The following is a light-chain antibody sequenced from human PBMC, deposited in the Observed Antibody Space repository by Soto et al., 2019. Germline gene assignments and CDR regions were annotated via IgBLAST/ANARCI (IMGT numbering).Light chain of an antibody. J-gene: IGKJ4*01. CDR3: QQFNTYPLT. CDR1: QGINDY. CDR2: AAS. V-gene: IGKV1-9*01. Sequence: DIQLTQSPSFLSASVGDRVTITCRASQGINDYLAWYQQKPGKAPKLLIYAASTLQSEVPSRFSGSASGTEFTLTSSSLHPEDFATYYCQQFNTYPLTFGGGTKVEVK.